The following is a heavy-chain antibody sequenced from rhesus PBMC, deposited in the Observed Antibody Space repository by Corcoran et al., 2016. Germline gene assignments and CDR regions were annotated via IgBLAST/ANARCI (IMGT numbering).Heavy chain of an antibody. Sequence: QLQLQESGQALVKPSETLSVTCAVSGGSISSSYWSWIRQATGKGLEWIGYIYGSGRTTNHNPSIKSRFTLSVDTYKNQRSLKLSSVTTADTAVYYCARGRYYRCSYFDYWGQGVLFTVSS. V-gene: IGHV4-169*01. D-gene: IGHD3-16*01. CDR1: GGSISSSY. J-gene: IGHJ4*01. CDR3: ARGRYYRCSYFDY. CDR2: IYGSGRTT.